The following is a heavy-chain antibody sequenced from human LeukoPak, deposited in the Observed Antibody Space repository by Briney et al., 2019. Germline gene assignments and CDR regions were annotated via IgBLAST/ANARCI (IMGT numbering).Heavy chain of an antibody. CDR3: VRDRGAYYYHSGY. V-gene: IGHV3-66*01. D-gene: IGHD3-10*01. J-gene: IGHJ4*02. CDR1: GFTVNSNY. Sequence: GGSLRLSCAASGFTVNSNYMNWVRQAPGKGLEWVSVIYSDGSTYYADSVKGRFTISRYNSKNTLHLQMNGLRAEDTAVYYCVRDRGAYYYHSGYGGQGTLVTVS. CDR2: IYSDGST.